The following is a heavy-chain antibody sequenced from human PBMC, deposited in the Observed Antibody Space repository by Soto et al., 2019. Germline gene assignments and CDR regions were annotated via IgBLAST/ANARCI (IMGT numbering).Heavy chain of an antibody. CDR2: ISPYTGNT. CDR1: GYIFVNYG. CDR3: VMVDNYVTPTPQDV. J-gene: IGHJ6*02. V-gene: IGHV1-18*01. Sequence: QVQLVQSGDEVKKPGASVKGSCKASGYIFVNYGIAWVRQTPGQWLEWMGWISPYTGNTHSATKVQGRLTMTTDTSTSTAYMDLGSLTSDDTAVYYCVMVDNYVTPTPQDVWGQGTTVTVSS. D-gene: IGHD3-16*01.